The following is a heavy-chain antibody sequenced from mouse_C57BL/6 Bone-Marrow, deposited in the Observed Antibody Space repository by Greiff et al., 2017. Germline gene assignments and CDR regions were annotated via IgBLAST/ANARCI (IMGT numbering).Heavy chain of an antibody. V-gene: IGHV1-81*01. CDR3: ARERGYRLRPFAY. Sequence: QVQLKQSGAELARPGASVKLSCKASGYTFTSYGISWVKQRTGQGLEWIGEIYPRSGNTYYNEKFKGKATLTADKSSSTAYMELRSLTSEDSAVYFCARERGYRLRPFAYWGQGTLVTVSA. CDR1: GYTFTSYG. D-gene: IGHD2-4*01. J-gene: IGHJ3*01. CDR2: IYPRSGNT.